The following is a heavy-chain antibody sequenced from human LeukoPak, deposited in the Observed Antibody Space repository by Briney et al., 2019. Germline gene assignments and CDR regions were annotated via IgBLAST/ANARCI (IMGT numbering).Heavy chain of an antibody. V-gene: IGHV1-46*01. CDR2: INPNGGST. J-gene: IGHJ4*02. CDR3: ARERRAWGEDF. Sequence: GASVKVSCKASGYTFTNYYIHWVRQAPGQRLEWVGLINPNGGSTGYAQKFQGRVTVTTDTSTSTVYMELNSLGPEDTAVYYCARERRAWGEDFWGQGTLVTVSS. D-gene: IGHD3-16*01. CDR1: GYTFTNYY.